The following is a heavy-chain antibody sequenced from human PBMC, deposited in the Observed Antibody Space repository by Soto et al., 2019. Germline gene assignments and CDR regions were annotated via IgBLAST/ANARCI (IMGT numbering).Heavy chain of an antibody. J-gene: IGHJ4*02. D-gene: IGHD6-13*01. V-gene: IGHV3-23*01. CDR2: ISGSGGST. Sequence: EVQLLESGGGLVQPGGSLRLSCAASGFTFSHYAVTWVRQAPGKGLEWVATISGSGGSTYYADSVKGRFTISRDNSKNTLYLQMNSLRAEDTAVYDCAKEQGSSWYEIDYWGQGTLVTVSS. CDR1: GFTFSHYA. CDR3: AKEQGSSWYEIDY.